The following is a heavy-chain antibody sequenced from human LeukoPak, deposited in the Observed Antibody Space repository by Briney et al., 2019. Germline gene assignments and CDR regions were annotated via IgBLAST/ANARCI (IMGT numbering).Heavy chain of an antibody. CDR1: GGSFSGYY. V-gene: IGHV4-34*01. D-gene: IGHD6-19*01. J-gene: IGHJ4*02. Sequence: SETLSLTCAVYGGSFSGYYWSWIRQPPGKGLEWIGEINHSGSTNYNPSLKSRVTISVDTSKNQFSLKLSSVTAADTAVYYCARGLIAVAGGDYWGQGTLVTVSS. CDR3: ARGLIAVAGGDY. CDR2: INHSGST.